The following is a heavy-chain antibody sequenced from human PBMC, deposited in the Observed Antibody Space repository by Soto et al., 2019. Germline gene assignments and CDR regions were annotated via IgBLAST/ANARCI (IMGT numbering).Heavy chain of an antibody. CDR2: IYYTGST. J-gene: IGHJ6*03. CDR3: ARIGSSHYNYYYMDV. D-gene: IGHD3-10*01. CDR1: AGSISGYY. Sequence: SETLSLTCTVSAGSISGYYWSWIRQPPGKGLEWIGYIYYTGSTNYNPSLKSRVTISVDTSKNQFSLKLSSVTAADTAVYYCARIGSSHYNYYYMDVWGKGTTVTVSS. V-gene: IGHV4-59*01.